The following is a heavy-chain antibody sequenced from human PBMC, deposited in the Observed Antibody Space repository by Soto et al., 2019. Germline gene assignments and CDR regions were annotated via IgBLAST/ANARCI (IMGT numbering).Heavy chain of an antibody. CDR1: GGSISGSY. CDR3: ARSVAVPGAHIDY. D-gene: IGHD6-19*01. Sequence: SETLSLTCSVSGGSISGSYWNWIRQSPGKGLEWLGYVYYTGSTNYSPSLRSRVSISVDTSKNEFSLRLSSVTAADTAVYFCARSVAVPGAHIDYWGQGXQVTVSS. V-gene: IGHV4-59*01. CDR2: VYYTGST. J-gene: IGHJ4*02.